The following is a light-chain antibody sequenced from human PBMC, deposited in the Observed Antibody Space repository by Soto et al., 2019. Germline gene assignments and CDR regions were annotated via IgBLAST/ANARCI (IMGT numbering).Light chain of an antibody. J-gene: IGLJ2*01. V-gene: IGLV1-47*01. CDR1: SSNIGSNY. CDR3: AAWDDTLNGLV. Sequence: QSVLTQPPSASGTPGQRVTISCSGSSSNIGSNYVYWYQQVPGTAPRLLMYRASQRPSGVPDRFPGSKSGTSASLAISGLRSEDEAEYYCAAWDDTLNGLVFGGGTKVTVL. CDR2: RAS.